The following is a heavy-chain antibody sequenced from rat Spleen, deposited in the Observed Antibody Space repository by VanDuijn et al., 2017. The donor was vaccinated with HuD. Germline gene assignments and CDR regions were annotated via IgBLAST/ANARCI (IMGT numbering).Heavy chain of an antibody. J-gene: IGHJ2*01. CDR1: GFTFSSFA. Sequence: EVQLVESGGGLVQPGRSLKLSCAASGFTFSSFAMAWVRQAPKKGLEWVASITTGGDNTYYRDSVKGRFSISRDNAKNTQYLQMDSLRSEDTATYYCARHTYYGYNYFDYWGQGVMVTVSS. D-gene: IGHD1-9*01. V-gene: IGHV5S13*01. CDR3: ARHTYYGYNYFDY. CDR2: ITTGGDNT.